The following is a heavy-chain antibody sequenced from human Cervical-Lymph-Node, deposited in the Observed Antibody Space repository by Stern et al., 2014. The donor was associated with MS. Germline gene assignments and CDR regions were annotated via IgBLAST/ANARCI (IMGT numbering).Heavy chain of an antibody. J-gene: IGHJ4*02. CDR2: INPSGGST. V-gene: IGHV1-46*01. CDR3: ARTYYDSSGYQGENYFDY. D-gene: IGHD3-22*01. Sequence: QVQLVESGAEVKKPGASVKVSCKASGYTFTSYYMHWVRQAPGQGLEWMGIINPSGGSTSYAQKFQGRVTMTRDTSTSTVYMELSSLRSEDMAVYYCARTYYDSSGYQGENYFDYWGQGTLVTVSS. CDR1: GYTFTSYY.